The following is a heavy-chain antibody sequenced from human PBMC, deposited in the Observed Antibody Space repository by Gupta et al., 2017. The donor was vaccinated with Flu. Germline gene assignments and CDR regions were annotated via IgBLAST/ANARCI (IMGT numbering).Heavy chain of an antibody. CDR1: GVPIRSASYY. CDR3: AGQDTYLNKHAFYV. J-gene: IGHJ4*02. V-gene: IGHV4-31*03. D-gene: IGHD3-3*02. CDR2: ICYSGAT. Sequence: VQLQESGPGLVKPSQTLSLTLSVSGVPIRSASYYCGWARTRPGKGLEWSGNICYSGATHLNTSLQSRGASAPDTSKTQCSLKLISVSSADTAVEYGAGQDTYLNKHAFYVWGQGCLGTGSS.